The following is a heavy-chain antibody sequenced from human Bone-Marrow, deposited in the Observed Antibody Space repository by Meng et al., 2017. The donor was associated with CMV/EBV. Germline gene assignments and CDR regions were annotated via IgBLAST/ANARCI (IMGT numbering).Heavy chain of an antibody. J-gene: IGHJ4*02. V-gene: IGHV1-69*12. CDR1: GGTFSSYA. CDR3: ATLVGATPFDY. CDR2: IIPIFGTA. D-gene: IGHD1-26*01. Sequence: VQLVQCGAEVKEPGFSVKVFCKASGGTFSSYAISWVRQAPGQGLEWMGGIIPIFGTANYAQKFQGRVTITADESTSTAYMELSSLRSEDTAVYYCATLVGATPFDYWGQGTLVTVSS.